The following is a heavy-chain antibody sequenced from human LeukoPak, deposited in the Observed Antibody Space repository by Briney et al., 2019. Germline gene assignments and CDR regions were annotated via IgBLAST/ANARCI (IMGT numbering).Heavy chain of an antibody. CDR3: ARAPFYYGLWSGHFDY. CDR1: GFTFSVYY. CDR2: ISPSATSI. J-gene: IGHJ4*02. V-gene: IGHV3-11*01. Sequence: GGSLRLSCAASGFTFSVYYMSWIRQAPGKGLQLLSFISPSATSIHYADSVRGRFTISRDNGKNSLDLQMNSLRAEDTAVYFCARAPFYYGLWSGHFDYWGQGSLVTVSS. D-gene: IGHD3-3*01.